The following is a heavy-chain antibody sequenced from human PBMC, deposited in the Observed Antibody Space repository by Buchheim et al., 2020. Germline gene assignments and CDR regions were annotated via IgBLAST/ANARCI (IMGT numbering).Heavy chain of an antibody. J-gene: IGHJ4*02. CDR2: IRSKAFGGTS. Sequence: EVQLVESGGGLVQPGRSLRLSCTTSGFTFGDYAVTWFRQAPGKGLEWVGFIRSKAFGGTSQYAASVRGRFTISRDDSKSIPHLQMNSLKSEDTAVYYCTRDYDYVWGSYRPLFDYWGQGTL. CDR1: GFTFGDYA. D-gene: IGHD3-16*02. CDR3: TRDYDYVWGSYRPLFDY. V-gene: IGHV3-49*03.